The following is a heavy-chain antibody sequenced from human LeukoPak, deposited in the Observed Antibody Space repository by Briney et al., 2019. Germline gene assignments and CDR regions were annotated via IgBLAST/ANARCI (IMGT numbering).Heavy chain of an antibody. D-gene: IGHD3-22*01. J-gene: IGHJ1*01. CDR2: INPNSGGT. Sequence: GASVKVSCKASGYTFINNWMHWVRQAPGQGLEWMGWINPNSGGTNYAQKFQGRVTMTRDTSASTAYMELSSLRSEDMAVYYCARDGDSSPFSYFQHWGQGTLVTVSS. CDR3: ARDGDSSPFSYFQH. V-gene: IGHV1-2*02. CDR1: GYTFINNW.